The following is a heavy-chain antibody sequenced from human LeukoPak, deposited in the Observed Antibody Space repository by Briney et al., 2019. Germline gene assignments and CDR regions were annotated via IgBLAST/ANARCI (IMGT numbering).Heavy chain of an antibody. Sequence: GGSLRLSCAASGLTVSSNYMSWVRQAPGKGLEWVSVIYIGGSTYYADSVKGRFTISRDNSKNTLYLQMNSLRAEDTAVYYCARGRGTYYYDSSAPAVAFDIWGQGTVVTVSS. J-gene: IGHJ3*02. D-gene: IGHD3-22*01. CDR3: ARGRGTYYYDSSAPAVAFDI. CDR1: GLTVSSNY. V-gene: IGHV3-66*02. CDR2: IYIGGST.